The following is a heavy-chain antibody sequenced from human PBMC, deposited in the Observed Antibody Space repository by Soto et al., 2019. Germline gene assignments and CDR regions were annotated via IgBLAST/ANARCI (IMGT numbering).Heavy chain of an antibody. CDR2: TYYKSKWFN. D-gene: IGHD6-19*01. J-gene: IGHJ6*02. Sequence: SQTLSLTCAISWDSVSSNTAGWNWVRQTPSRGLEWLGRTYYKSKWFNNYAVSVKSRITINPDTSQNQFSLQLDSVTPEDTAVYYCARGSWDDVSGWYYYYYGMDVWGQGTTVTVSS. V-gene: IGHV6-1*01. CDR1: WDSVSSNTAG. CDR3: ARGSWDDVSGWYYYYYGMDV.